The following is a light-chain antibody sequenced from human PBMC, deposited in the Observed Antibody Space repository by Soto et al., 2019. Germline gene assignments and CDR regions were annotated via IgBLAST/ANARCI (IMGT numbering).Light chain of an antibody. V-gene: IGKV1D-8*01. CDR2: AAS. CDR3: QHYNSYLEP. Sequence: VIRMSQVQSLLFASTGGRVTNNYRMSQGISSYLAWYQQKPGKAPELLIYAASTLQSGVPSRFSGSGSGTDFTLTICGLQSEDFATYYFQHYNSYLEPIGQGSKVDI. J-gene: IGKJ1*01. CDR1: QGISSY.